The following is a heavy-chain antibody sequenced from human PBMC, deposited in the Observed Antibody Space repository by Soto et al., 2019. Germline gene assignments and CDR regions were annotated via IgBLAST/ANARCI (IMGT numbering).Heavy chain of an antibody. CDR2: IIPIFGTA. Sequence: ASVKVSCKASGGTFSSYAISWVRQAPGQGLEWMGGIIPIFGTANYAQKFQGRVTITADESTSTAYMELSSLRSEDTAVYYCAREYYYDSSGYYYFVPHAFDIWGQGTVVTVSS. V-gene: IGHV1-69*13. CDR3: AREYYYDSSGYYYFVPHAFDI. CDR1: GGTFSSYA. J-gene: IGHJ3*02. D-gene: IGHD3-22*01.